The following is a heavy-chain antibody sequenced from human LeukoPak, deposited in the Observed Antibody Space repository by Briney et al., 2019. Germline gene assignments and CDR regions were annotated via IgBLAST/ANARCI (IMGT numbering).Heavy chain of an antibody. J-gene: IGHJ6*02. V-gene: IGHV3-23*01. CDR1: GLTSGIYA. Sequence: PGGSLRLSCAASGLTSGIYAMSWVRQAPGKGLEWVSAISGSGGSTYYADSVKGRFTISRDNSKNTLYLQMNSLRAEDTAVYYCAKDWNYGTYYYYYGMDVWGQGTTVTVSS. D-gene: IGHD1-7*01. CDR3: AKDWNYGTYYYYYGMDV. CDR2: ISGSGGST.